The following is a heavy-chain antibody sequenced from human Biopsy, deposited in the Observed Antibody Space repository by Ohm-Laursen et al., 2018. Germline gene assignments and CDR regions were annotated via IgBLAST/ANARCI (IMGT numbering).Heavy chain of an antibody. D-gene: IGHD2-21*02. V-gene: IGHV4-59*01. CDR2: ISYTGDT. CDR3: ARSNGYGDHRFDD. J-gene: IGHJ4*02. Sequence: GTLSLTCTVSGDSISSDFWSWIRQTPGKGLEWIGHISYTGDTNYNPSLESRITISLDTSKNQFSLMLSSVTAADTAVYYCARSNGYGDHRFDDWGQGTLVTVAS. CDR1: GDSISSDF.